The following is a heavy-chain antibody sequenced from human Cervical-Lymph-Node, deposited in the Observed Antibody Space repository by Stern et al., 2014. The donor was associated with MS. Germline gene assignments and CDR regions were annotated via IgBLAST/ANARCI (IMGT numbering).Heavy chain of an antibody. Sequence: QVQLVESGPGLVKPSQTLSLTCTVSGGSISSSGYYWSWIRQPADKGLEWIGRIHDSGSTYYNPSPNSRVTISMDTAKNQFSLKLTSVTAADTVVYYCATTRWDLFTWNWFDPWGQGTLVTVSS. CDR2: IHDSGST. V-gene: IGHV4-61*02. CDR1: GGSISSSGYY. D-gene: IGHD1-26*01. CDR3: ATTRWDLFTWNWFDP. J-gene: IGHJ5*02.